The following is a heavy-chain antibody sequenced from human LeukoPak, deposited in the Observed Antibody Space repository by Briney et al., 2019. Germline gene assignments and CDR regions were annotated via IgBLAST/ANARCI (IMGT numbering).Heavy chain of an antibody. V-gene: IGHV4-59*01. CDR3: ASQLGGTTFH. D-gene: IGHD1/OR15-1a*01. CDR1: GVSINTYF. CDR2: VYYNGIT. Sequence: XETLSLTCTVSGVSINTYFWSWIRQPXGKGLEWIGYVYYNGITNYNPSLKSRVSISLDTSKNQFSLRLNSVTAAETAVYYCASQLGGTTFHWGQGTLVTVSS. J-gene: IGHJ4*02.